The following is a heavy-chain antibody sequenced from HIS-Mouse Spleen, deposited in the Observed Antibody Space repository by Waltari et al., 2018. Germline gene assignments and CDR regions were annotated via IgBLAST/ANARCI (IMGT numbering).Heavy chain of an antibody. CDR2: IYYSGST. D-gene: IGHD3-10*01. V-gene: IGHV4-39*07. CDR1: GGSISSSSCY. J-gene: IGHJ3*02. Sequence: QLQLQESGPGLVKPSETLSLTCTVSGGSISSSSCYWGWIRQPPGKGLEWIGSIYYSGSTYYNPSLKSRVTISVDTSKNQFSLKLSSVTAADTAVYYCAREFGLLPPISSRDYDAFDIWGQGTMVTVSS. CDR3: AREFGLLPPISSRDYDAFDI.